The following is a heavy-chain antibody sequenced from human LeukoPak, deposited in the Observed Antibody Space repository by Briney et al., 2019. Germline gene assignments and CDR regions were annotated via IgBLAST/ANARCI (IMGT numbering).Heavy chain of an antibody. CDR2: INQDGSEK. Sequence: PGGSLRLSCAASGFTFSSYWMSWVRQAPGKGLEWVANINQDGSEKYYVDSVKGRFTISRDNGKNSLYLQMNSLRAEDTAVYYCARDYGGNSIDYWGQGTLVTVSS. V-gene: IGHV3-7*05. J-gene: IGHJ4*02. CDR3: ARDYGGNSIDY. D-gene: IGHD4-23*01. CDR1: GFTFSSYW.